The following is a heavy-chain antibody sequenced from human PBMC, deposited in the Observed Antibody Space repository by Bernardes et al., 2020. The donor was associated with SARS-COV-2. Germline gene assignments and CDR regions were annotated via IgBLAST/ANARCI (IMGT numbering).Heavy chain of an antibody. CDR1: GFTFSSYD. V-gene: IGHV3-13*01. J-gene: IGHJ4*02. CDR2: IGIAGDT. Sequence: WGSLRLSCAASGFTFSSYDMLWFRQASGKGLEWVSAIGIAGDTYYPGSVKGRFTISRENAKNSLYLQMNSLRAGDTAVYYCARVSYDSSGYYYYFDYWGKGTLVTVSS. CDR3: ARVSYDSSGYYYYFDY. D-gene: IGHD3-22*01.